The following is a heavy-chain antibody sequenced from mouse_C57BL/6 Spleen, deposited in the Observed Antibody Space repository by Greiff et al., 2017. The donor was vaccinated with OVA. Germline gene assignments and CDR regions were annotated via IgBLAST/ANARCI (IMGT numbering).Heavy chain of an antibody. J-gene: IGHJ3*01. CDR3: ARSIYDGYYGFAY. V-gene: IGHV1-39*01. Sequence: VQLQQSGPELVKPGASVKISCKASGYTFTDYYMNWVKQSHGKSLEWIGVINPNYGTTSYNQKFKGKATLTVDQSSSTAYMQLNSLTSEDSAVYYCARSIYDGYYGFAYWGQGTLVTVSA. CDR2: INPNYGTT. D-gene: IGHD2-3*01. CDR1: GYTFTDYY.